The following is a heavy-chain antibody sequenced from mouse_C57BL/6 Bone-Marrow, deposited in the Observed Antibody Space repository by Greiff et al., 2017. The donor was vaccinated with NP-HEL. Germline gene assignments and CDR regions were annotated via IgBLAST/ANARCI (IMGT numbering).Heavy chain of an antibody. V-gene: IGHV1-81*01. Sequence: VQRVESGAELARPGASVKLSCKASGYTFTSYGISWVKQRTGQGLEWIGEIYPRSGNTYYNEKFKGKATLTADKSSSTAYMELRSLTSEDSAVYFCGVWGTMDYWGQGTSVTVSS. CDR1: GYTFTSYG. J-gene: IGHJ4*01. CDR3: GVWGTMDY. CDR2: IYPRSGNT.